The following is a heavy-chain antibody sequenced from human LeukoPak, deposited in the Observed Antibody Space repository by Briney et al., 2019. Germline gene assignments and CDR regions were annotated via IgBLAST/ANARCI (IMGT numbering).Heavy chain of an antibody. CDR2: ISGSGAST. V-gene: IGHV3-23*01. CDR1: GFDFSKYA. J-gene: IGHJ3*02. D-gene: IGHD1-26*01. CDR3: AKGRSGSERSAFDI. Sequence: PGGSLRLSCAASGFDFSKYAMNWVRQAPGESLEWVSAISGSGASTYYADSVKGRFTISRDNSKNTLYLQINTLRAEDTAVYYCAKGRSGSERSAFDIWGQGTMVTVSS.